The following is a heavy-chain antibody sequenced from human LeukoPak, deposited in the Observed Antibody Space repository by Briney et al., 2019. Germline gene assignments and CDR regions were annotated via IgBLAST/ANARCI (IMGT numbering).Heavy chain of an antibody. Sequence: ASVKVSCKASGGTFSSYAISWVRQAPGQGLEWMGGIIPIFGTANYAKKFQGRVTITADESTSTAYMELSSLRSEDTAVYYCARLGYYDFWSALWWFDPWGQGTLVTVSS. CDR3: ARLGYYDFWSALWWFDP. CDR1: GGTFSSYA. V-gene: IGHV1-69*13. CDR2: IIPIFGTA. D-gene: IGHD3-3*01. J-gene: IGHJ5*02.